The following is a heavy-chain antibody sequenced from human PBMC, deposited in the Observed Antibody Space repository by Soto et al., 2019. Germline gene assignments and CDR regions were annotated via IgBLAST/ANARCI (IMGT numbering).Heavy chain of an antibody. CDR2: ISSTSRYT. D-gene: IGHD6-19*01. CDR3: ARDRAGYSSVWDY. J-gene: IGHJ4*02. CDR1: GFTFTDYY. V-gene: IGHV3-11*05. Sequence: QVQLVESGGGLVKPGGSLRLSCVASGFTFTDYYMTWIRQAPGKGLEWVSYISSTSRYTNYADSVKGRFTISRDDAKNSLYLQMNSLRSDDTAIYFCARDRAGYSSVWDYWVQGTLVTVSS.